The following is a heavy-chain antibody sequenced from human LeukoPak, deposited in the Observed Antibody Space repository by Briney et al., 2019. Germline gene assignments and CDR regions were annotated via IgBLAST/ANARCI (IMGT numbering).Heavy chain of an antibody. D-gene: IGHD4-17*01. CDR1: GGSISSGGYS. V-gene: IGHV4-30-2*01. Sequence: PSETLPLTCAVSGGSISSGGYSWSWIRQPPGKGLEWIGYIYHSGSTYYNPSLKSRVTISVDRSKNQFSLKLSSVTAADTAVYYCARADGDYEPFFDYWGQGTLVTVSS. CDR3: ARADGDYEPFFDY. J-gene: IGHJ4*02. CDR2: IYHSGST.